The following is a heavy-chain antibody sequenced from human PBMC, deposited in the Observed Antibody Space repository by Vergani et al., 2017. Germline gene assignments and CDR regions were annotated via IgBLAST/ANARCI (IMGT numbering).Heavy chain of an antibody. CDR2: ISSSSSYI. D-gene: IGHD2-2*01. CDR1: GFTFSSYS. CDR3: ARDRGYQLLFAFDI. Sequence: VQLVESGGGVVQPGTSLRLSCAASGFTFSSYSMNWVRQAPGKGLEWVSSISSSSSYIYYADSVKGRFTISRDNAKNSLYLQMNSLRAEDTAVYYCARDRGYQLLFAFDIWGQGTMVTVSS. V-gene: IGHV3-21*01. J-gene: IGHJ3*02.